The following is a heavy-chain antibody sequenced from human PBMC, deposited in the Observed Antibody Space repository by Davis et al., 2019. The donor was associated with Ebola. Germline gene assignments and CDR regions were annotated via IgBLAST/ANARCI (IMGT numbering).Heavy chain of an antibody. Sequence: GESLKISCAASGFSFSSYWMNWVRQAPGKGLEWVSSISSSSSYIYYADSVKGRFTISRDNAKNSLYLQMNSLRAEDTAVYYCARDPLGYCSGGSCPPFLTKYGMDVWGQGTTVTVSS. V-gene: IGHV3-21*01. CDR1: GFSFSSYW. CDR2: ISSSSSYI. J-gene: IGHJ6*02. D-gene: IGHD2-15*01. CDR3: ARDPLGYCSGGSCPPFLTKYGMDV.